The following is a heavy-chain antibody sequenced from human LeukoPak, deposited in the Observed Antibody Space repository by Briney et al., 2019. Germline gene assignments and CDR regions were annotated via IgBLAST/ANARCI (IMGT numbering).Heavy chain of an antibody. Sequence: PGGSLRLSRTASGFTFGDYAMSWFRQAPGKGLEWVGFIRSKAYGGTTEYAASVKGRFTISRDNSKSIAYLQMISLKTEDTAVYYCTRDLIAAAGRAFDIWGQGTMVTVSS. J-gene: IGHJ3*02. V-gene: IGHV3-49*03. CDR1: GFTFGDYA. D-gene: IGHD6-13*01. CDR3: TRDLIAAAGRAFDI. CDR2: IRSKAYGGTT.